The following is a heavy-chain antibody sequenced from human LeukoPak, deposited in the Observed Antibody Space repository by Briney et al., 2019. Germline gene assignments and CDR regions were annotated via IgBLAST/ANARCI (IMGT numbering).Heavy chain of an antibody. D-gene: IGHD3-22*01. CDR2: IWYDGSNV. V-gene: IGHV3-33*01. CDR1: GFTFSNYG. J-gene: IGHJ4*02. CDR3: ARGSTYYDSSGQVPFDY. Sequence: GGSLRLSCAASGFTFSNYGMHWARQAPGKGLEWVGVIWYDGSNVKYPDSVKGRFTISRDNAKNSLYLQMNSLRAEDTAVYYCARGSTYYDSSGQVPFDYWGQGTLVTVSS.